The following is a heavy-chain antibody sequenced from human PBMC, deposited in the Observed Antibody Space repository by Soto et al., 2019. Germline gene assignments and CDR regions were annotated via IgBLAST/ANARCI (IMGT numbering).Heavy chain of an antibody. CDR1: GYRFTSYW. V-gene: IGHV5-51*01. CDR2: IFPSDSDT. CDR3: ARKDKSGYFNWFDP. D-gene: IGHD3-22*01. J-gene: IGHJ5*02. Sequence: GESLKISCSTSGYRFTSYWIAWVRQMPDKGLEWMGIIFPSDSDTRYSPSFQGQVTISADRSTSTVFLQWASLKASDTAVYFCARKDKSGYFNWFDPWGQGTLVTVSS.